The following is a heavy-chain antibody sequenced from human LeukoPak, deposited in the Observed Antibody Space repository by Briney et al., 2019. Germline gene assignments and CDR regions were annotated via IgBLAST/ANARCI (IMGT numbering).Heavy chain of an antibody. Sequence: SGTLSLTCTVSGASISSYFWTWIRQSPGKGLEWIGYIYYSGSTNYNPSLKSRVTISVDMSKNQFSLKLTSVTAADTAVYYCARYDYGSGYPGSWLDPWGQGTLVTVSS. CDR3: ARYDYGSGYPGSWLDP. CDR2: IYYSGST. J-gene: IGHJ5*02. D-gene: IGHD3-10*01. CDR1: GASISSYF. V-gene: IGHV4-59*08.